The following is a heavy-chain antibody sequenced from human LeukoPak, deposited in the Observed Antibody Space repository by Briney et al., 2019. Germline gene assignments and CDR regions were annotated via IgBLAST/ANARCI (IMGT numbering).Heavy chain of an antibody. J-gene: IGHJ4*02. D-gene: IGHD2-21*02. V-gene: IGHV3-30-3*01. Sequence: GGSLRLSCAASGFTFSSYAMHWVRQAPGKGLEWVAVISYDGSNKYYADSVKGRFTISRDNAKNSLYLQMNSLRDEDTAVYYCARLTVVTATRSLDSWGQGTLVTVSS. CDR3: ARLTVVTATRSLDS. CDR2: ISYDGSNK. CDR1: GFTFSSYA.